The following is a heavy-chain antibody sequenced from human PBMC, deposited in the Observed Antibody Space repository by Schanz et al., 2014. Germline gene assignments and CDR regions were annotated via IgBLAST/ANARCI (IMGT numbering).Heavy chain of an antibody. CDR1: GFTFSRYW. V-gene: IGHV3-23*04. D-gene: IGHD6-13*01. CDR2: MIGSGSSV. CDR3: AKDLAAVGVFDY. Sequence: EVQLVQSGGGLVQPGGSLRLSCAASGFTFSRYWMQWVRQAPGKGLEWVSRMIGSGSSVFYADSVKGRFTISRDNSKNTLDLQMNSLRAEDTAIYYCAKDLAAVGVFDYWGQGSLVTVSS. J-gene: IGHJ4*02.